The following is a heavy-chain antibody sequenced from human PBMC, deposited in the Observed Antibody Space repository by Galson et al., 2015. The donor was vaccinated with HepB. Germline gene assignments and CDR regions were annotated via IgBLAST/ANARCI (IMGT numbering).Heavy chain of an antibody. CDR1: GFTFDDYG. V-gene: IGHV3-20*01. CDR3: ARDSSSWYGNWFDP. CDR2: INWNGGST. J-gene: IGHJ5*02. Sequence: SLRLSCAASGFTFDDYGMSWVRQAPGKGLEWVSGINWNGGSTGYADSVKGRFTISRDNAKNSLYLQMNSLRAEDTALYHCARDSSSWYGNWFDPWGQGALVTVSS. D-gene: IGHD6-13*01.